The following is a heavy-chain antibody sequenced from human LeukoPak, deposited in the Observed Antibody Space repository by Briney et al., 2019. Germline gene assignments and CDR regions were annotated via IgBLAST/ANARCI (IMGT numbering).Heavy chain of an antibody. CDR3: AREYSSSSGKNAFDI. V-gene: IGHV4-4*07. CDR2: IFASGST. Sequence: PSETLSLTCTVSGDSISSCYWSWIRQPAGKGLEWIGRIFASGSTNYNPSLKSRVTMSVDTSKNQFSLKLTSVTAADTAVYYCAREYSSSSGKNAFDIWGQGTMVTVSS. CDR1: GDSISSCY. J-gene: IGHJ3*02. D-gene: IGHD6-6*01.